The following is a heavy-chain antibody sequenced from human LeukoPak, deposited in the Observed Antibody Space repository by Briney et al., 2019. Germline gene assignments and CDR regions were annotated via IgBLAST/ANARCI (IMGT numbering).Heavy chain of an antibody. D-gene: IGHD6-13*01. Sequence: ASVKVSCKASGYTFTSYGISWVRQAPGQGLEWMGWISAYNGNTNYAQKLQGRVTMTRDTSISTAYMELSRLRSDDTAVYYCARDSGSSCFDIWGQGTMVTVSS. CDR2: ISAYNGNT. V-gene: IGHV1-18*01. CDR3: ARDSGSSCFDI. J-gene: IGHJ3*02. CDR1: GYTFTSYG.